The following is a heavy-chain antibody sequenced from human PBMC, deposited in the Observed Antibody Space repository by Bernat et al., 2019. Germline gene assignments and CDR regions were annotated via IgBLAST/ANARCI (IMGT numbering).Heavy chain of an antibody. J-gene: IGHJ5*02. D-gene: IGHD4-23*01. Sequence: QVQLQESGPGLVKPSETLSLTCTVSGGSISGYYWSWIRRPPGKGLEWIGYMSYSGSTNYNPSLRSRVTKSVDTSNNQFALKLSSVTAADTAVYYCARSYYGGNSVCFDPWGQGTLVTVSS. CDR2: MSYSGST. CDR1: GGSISGYY. V-gene: IGHV4-59*01. CDR3: ARSYYGGNSVCFDP.